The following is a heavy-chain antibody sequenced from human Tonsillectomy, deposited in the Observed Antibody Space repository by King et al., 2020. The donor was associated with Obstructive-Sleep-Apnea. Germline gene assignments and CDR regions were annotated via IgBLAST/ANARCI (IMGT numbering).Heavy chain of an antibody. Sequence: VQLVESGGGVVQPGRSLRLSCAASGFPFSAYGMHWVRQAPGKGLEWVAVIWYDGSNKYYADSVKGRFTVSRDNSNNTLYLQMNSLRAEDMAVYYCASTVDYGDYVFDYWGQGTLVTVSS. D-gene: IGHD4-17*01. CDR2: IWYDGSNK. V-gene: IGHV3-33*01. CDR1: GFPFSAYG. CDR3: ASTVDYGDYVFDY. J-gene: IGHJ4*02.